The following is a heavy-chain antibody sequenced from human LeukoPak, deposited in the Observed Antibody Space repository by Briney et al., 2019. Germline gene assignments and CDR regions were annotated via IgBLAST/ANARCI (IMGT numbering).Heavy chain of an antibody. CDR3: ARVERRRQWLPLGYGMDV. J-gene: IGHJ6*02. CDR1: GFTFSSYA. CDR2: ISYDGSNK. D-gene: IGHD6-19*01. V-gene: IGHV3-30-3*01. Sequence: GGSLRLSCAASGFTFSSYAMHWVRQAPGKGLEWVAVISYDGSNKYYADSVKGRFTISRDNSKNTLYLQMNSLRAEDTAVYYCARVERRRQWLPLGYGMDVWGQGTTVTVSS.